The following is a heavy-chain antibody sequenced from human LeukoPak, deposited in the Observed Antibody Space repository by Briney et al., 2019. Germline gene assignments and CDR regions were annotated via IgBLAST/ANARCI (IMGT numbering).Heavy chain of an antibody. CDR1: GFTFSSYS. V-gene: IGHV3-21*01. CDR2: ISSSSSYI. Sequence: GGSLRLSCAASGFTFSSYSMNWVRQAPGKGLEWVSSISSSSSYIYYADSVKGRLTISRDNAKNSLYLQMNSLRAEDTAVYYCARGPSSGYPYYFDYWGQGTLVTVSS. CDR3: ARGPSSGYPYYFDY. D-gene: IGHD3-22*01. J-gene: IGHJ4*02.